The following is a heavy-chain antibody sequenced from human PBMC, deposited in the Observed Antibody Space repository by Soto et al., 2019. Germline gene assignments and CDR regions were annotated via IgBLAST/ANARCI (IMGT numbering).Heavy chain of an antibody. V-gene: IGHV3-30*18. CDR1: GFIFSSYG. D-gene: IGHD3-10*01. Sequence: GGSLRLSCGASGFIFSSYGMHWVRQAPGKGLEWVAIVSYDGTNKYYADSVKGRFTISRDNSKNTLYLQMNSLRAEDTAVYYCDKGSTMVRGVPSSFDYWGQGTLVNVSS. CDR2: VSYDGTNK. J-gene: IGHJ4*02. CDR3: DKGSTMVRGVPSSFDY.